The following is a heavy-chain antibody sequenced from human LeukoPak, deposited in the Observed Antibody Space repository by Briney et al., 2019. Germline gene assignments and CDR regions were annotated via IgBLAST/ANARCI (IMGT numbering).Heavy chain of an antibody. J-gene: IGHJ3*02. V-gene: IGHV4-59*01. CDR1: GGSISSYY. CDR3: ARDRYSSSAFDI. CDR2: IYYSGNT. Sequence: KPSETLSLTCTVSGGSISSYYWSWIRQPPGKGLEWIGYIYYSGNTNYTPSLKSRVTISVDTSKNQFSLKLSSVTAADTAVYYCARDRYSSSAFDIWGQGTMVTVSS. D-gene: IGHD6-6*01.